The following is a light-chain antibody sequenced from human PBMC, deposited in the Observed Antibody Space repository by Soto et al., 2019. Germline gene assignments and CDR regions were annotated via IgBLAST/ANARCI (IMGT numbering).Light chain of an antibody. CDR1: SSNIGSRY. CDR2: RNG. Sequence: QSVLTQPPSASGTPGQSLTISCSGSSSNIGSRYVYWYQHLPGTAPKFLMYRNGQRPSGVPDRFSGSQSGTSASLAISGLRGEDEADYYCAVWDGSLTGWVFGGGTKLTVL. V-gene: IGLV1-47*01. CDR3: AVWDGSLTGWV. J-gene: IGLJ3*02.